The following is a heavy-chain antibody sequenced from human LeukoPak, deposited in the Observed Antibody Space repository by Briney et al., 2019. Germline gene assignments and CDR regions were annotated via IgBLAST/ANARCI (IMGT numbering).Heavy chain of an antibody. CDR3: ARHGDCSSTSCLKAGFDP. V-gene: IGHV5-51*01. Sequence: GESLEISCKGSGYSFTSYWIGWVRQMPGKGLEWMGIIYPGDSDTGYSPSFQGHVTISADKSISTAYLQWSSLKASDTAMYYCARHGDCSSTSCLKAGFDPWGQGTLVTVSS. CDR1: GYSFTSYW. CDR2: IYPGDSDT. J-gene: IGHJ5*02. D-gene: IGHD2-2*01.